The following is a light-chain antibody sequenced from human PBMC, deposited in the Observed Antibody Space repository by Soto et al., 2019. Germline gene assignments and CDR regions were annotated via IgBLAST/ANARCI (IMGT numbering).Light chain of an antibody. CDR1: QSLLHSNGFNY. CDR3: MQALQTPYT. J-gene: IGKJ2*01. V-gene: IGKV2-28*01. CDR2: VGS. Sequence: DLVMTQSPLSLPVTPGEPASISCRSSQSLLHSNGFNYLDWYLQKPGQSPQLLIYVGSNRASGVSAXXSCSGSGTDFTLKISRVEAEDFGVYYCMQALQTPYTFGQGTKMEIK.